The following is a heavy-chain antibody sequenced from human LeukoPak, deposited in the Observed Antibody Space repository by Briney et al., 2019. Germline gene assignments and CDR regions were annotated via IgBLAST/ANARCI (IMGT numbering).Heavy chain of an antibody. V-gene: IGHV3-23*01. CDR2: VSPPGGGT. CDR1: GFSFSYHG. Sequence: GGSLRLSCVASGFSFSYHGMNWVRLAPGKGLEWVSGVSPPGGGTYYADSVKGRFTISRDDSRNTLSLQMNSLKTEDTAVYYCTTGPIVVVTWLGYYMDVWGKGTTVTVSS. D-gene: IGHD3-22*01. J-gene: IGHJ6*03. CDR3: TTGPIVVVTWLGYYMDV.